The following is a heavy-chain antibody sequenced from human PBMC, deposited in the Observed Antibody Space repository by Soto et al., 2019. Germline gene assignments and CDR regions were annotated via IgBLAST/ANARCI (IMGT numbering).Heavy chain of an antibody. J-gene: IGHJ3*02. Sequence: SETLSLTCTVSGGSVSSGSYYWSWIRQPPGKGLEWIGYIYYSGSTNYNPSLKSRVTISVDTSKNQFSLKLSSVTAADTAVYYFAKVYFGVAFYIWGQGTMVTVSS. D-gene: IGHD3-3*01. CDR2: IYYSGST. CDR3: AKVYFGVAFYI. V-gene: IGHV4-61*01. CDR1: GGSVSSGSYY.